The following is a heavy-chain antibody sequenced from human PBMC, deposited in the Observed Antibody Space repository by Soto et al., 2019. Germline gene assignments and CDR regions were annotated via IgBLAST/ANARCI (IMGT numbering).Heavy chain of an antibody. V-gene: IGHV3-21*06. Sequence: GGSLRLSCAASGFTVSSTYMTWIRQAPGKGLEWISSITSKSGQTYYAESVKGRFTISRDNAKNSLYLEMNSLGAGDTAVYYCARDLLAGQELVIPWFEPWGRGTLVTVSS. CDR1: GFTVSSTY. CDR3: ARDLLAGQELVIPWFEP. D-gene: IGHD3-16*02. CDR2: ITSKSGQT. J-gene: IGHJ5*02.